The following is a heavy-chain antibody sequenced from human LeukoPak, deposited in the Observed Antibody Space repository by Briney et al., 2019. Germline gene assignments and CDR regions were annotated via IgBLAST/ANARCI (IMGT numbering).Heavy chain of an antibody. CDR2: VSNDGSDE. Sequence: GGSLRLSCAASGFTFSNYGMHWVRQAPGKGLEWVALVSNDGSDEYYADSVKGRLTISRHNSKNTLYLQMNSLRAEDTAVYYCASGSKFDYWGQGTLVTVSS. J-gene: IGHJ4*02. CDR1: GFTFSNYG. CDR3: ASGSKFDY. V-gene: IGHV3-30*03. D-gene: IGHD5/OR15-5a*01.